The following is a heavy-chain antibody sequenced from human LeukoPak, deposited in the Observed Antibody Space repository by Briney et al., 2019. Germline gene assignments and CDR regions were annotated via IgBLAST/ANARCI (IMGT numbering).Heavy chain of an antibody. CDR2: IYYSGST. Sequence: SETLSLTCTVSGGSISSSSYYWGWIRQPPGKGLEGIGSIYYSGSTYYNPSLKRRATISVDTSKNQFSLKLSSVTAADTAVYYCARDLKRSTVVSLDYWGQGTLVTVSS. CDR3: ARDLKRSTVVSLDY. D-gene: IGHD4-23*01. J-gene: IGHJ4*02. CDR1: GGSISSSSYY. V-gene: IGHV4-39*07.